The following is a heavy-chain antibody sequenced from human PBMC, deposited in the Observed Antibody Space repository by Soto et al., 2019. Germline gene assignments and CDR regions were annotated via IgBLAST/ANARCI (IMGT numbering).Heavy chain of an antibody. V-gene: IGHV3-33*01. D-gene: IGHD6-6*01. CDR1: GFTFSSYG. J-gene: IGHJ6*02. CDR2: IWYDGSNK. Sequence: GGSLRLSCAASGFTFSSYGMHWVRQAPGKGLEWVAVIWYDGSNKYYADSVKGRFTISRDNSKNTLYLQMNSLRAEDTAVYYCARDEGGSIAARRIRIGYYGMDVWGQGTTVTVSS. CDR3: ARDEGGSIAARRIRIGYYGMDV.